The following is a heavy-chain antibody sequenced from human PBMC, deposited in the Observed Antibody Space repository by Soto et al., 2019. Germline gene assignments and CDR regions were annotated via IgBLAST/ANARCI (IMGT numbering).Heavy chain of an antibody. J-gene: IGHJ5*01. CDR2: MNPNSGNT. D-gene: IGHD2-21*01. CDR3: ARSDGYNFNWLDS. Sequence: QVQLVQSGAEVKTPGASVKVSCKASGYTFATYDINWVRQAPGQGLEWMGWMNPNSGNTGYAQKFQGRHTMTRDTALSVAHMELSSLRNEDTAVYYCARSDGYNFNWLDSWGQGTRVTVSA. V-gene: IGHV1-8*01. CDR1: GYTFATYD.